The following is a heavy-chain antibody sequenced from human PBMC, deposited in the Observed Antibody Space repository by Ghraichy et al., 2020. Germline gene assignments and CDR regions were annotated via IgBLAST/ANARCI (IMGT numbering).Heavy chain of an antibody. CDR1: GFTFSSYW. CDR2: INSDGSST. J-gene: IGHJ6*02. D-gene: IGHD1-14*01. CDR3: ARAPDFDYYYGMDV. V-gene: IGHV3-74*01. Sequence: GGSLRLSCAASGFTFSSYWMHWVRQAPGKGLVWVSRINSDGSSTSYADSVKGRFTISRDNAKNTLYLQMNSLRAEDTAVYYCARAPDFDYYYGMDVWGQGNTVTVSS.